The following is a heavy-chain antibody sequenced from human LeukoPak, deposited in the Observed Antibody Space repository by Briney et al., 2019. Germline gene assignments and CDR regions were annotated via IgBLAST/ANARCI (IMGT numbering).Heavy chain of an antibody. V-gene: IGHV1-18*01. D-gene: IGHD3-10*01. CDR1: GYTFTSYG. Sequence: GASVKVSCKASGYTFTSYGISWVRQAPGQGLEWMGWISAYNGNTNYAQKLQGRVTMTTDTSTSTAYMELRSLRSDDTAVYYCAREGEGSGSYYIGFDYWGQGTLVTVSS. CDR2: ISAYNGNT. CDR3: AREGEGSGSYYIGFDY. J-gene: IGHJ4*02.